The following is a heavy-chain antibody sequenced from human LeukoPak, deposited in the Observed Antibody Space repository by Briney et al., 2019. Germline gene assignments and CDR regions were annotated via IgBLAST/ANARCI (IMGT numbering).Heavy chain of an antibody. D-gene: IGHD2-15*01. CDR3: ARGGNCSGGSCYSDRGWFDP. J-gene: IGHJ5*02. Sequence: SETLSLTCAVYGGSFSGDYWSWIRQPPGEGLEWIGYIYYSGSTNYNPSLKSRVTISVDTSKNQFSLKLNSVTAADTAVYYCARGGNCSGGSCYSDRGWFDPWGQGTLVTVSS. CDR1: GGSFSGDY. CDR2: IYYSGST. V-gene: IGHV4-59*01.